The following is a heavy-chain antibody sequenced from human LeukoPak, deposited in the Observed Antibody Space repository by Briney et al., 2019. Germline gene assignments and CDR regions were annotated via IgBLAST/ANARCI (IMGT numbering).Heavy chain of an antibody. D-gene: IGHD3-16*02. CDR2: IYPGDSDT. Sequence: GESLKISCKGSGYSFTSYWIGWVRQMPGKGLEWMGIIYPGDSDTRYSPSFQGQVTISADKSISTAYLQWSSLKASDTAMYYCTRVVTFGGVIVYFDYWGQGTLVTVSS. J-gene: IGHJ4*02. CDR1: GYSFTSYW. V-gene: IGHV5-51*01. CDR3: TRVVTFGGVIVYFDY.